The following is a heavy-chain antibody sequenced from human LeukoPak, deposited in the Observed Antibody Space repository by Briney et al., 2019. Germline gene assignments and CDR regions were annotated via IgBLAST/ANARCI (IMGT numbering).Heavy chain of an antibody. CDR1: GGSISSGSYY. J-gene: IGHJ6*03. V-gene: IGHV4-61*02. CDR3: ARGGYSSSWDYYYYYMDV. D-gene: IGHD6-13*01. Sequence: PSQTLSLTCTVSGGSISSGSYYWSWIRQPAGKGLEWIGRIYTSGSTNYNPSLKSRVTISVNTSKNQLSLKLSSVTAADTAVYYCARGGYSSSWDYYYYYMDVWGKGTTVTVSS. CDR2: IYTSGST.